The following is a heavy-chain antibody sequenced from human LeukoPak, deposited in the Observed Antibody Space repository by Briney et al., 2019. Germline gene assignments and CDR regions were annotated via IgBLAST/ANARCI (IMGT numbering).Heavy chain of an antibody. CDR2: ISAYNGNT. D-gene: IGHD6-19*01. CDR1: GYTFTSYG. J-gene: IGHJ4*02. V-gene: IGHV1-18*01. Sequence: GASVKVSCKASGYTFTSYGISWVRQAPGQGLEWMGWISAYNGNTNYAQKLQGRVTMTTDTSTSTAYMELRSLRSDDTAVYYCARGEAVAGTGYYFDYWGQGTLVTVSS. CDR3: ARGEAVAGTGYYFDY.